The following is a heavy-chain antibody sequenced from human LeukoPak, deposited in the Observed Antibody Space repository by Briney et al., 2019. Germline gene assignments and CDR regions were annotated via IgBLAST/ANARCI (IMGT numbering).Heavy chain of an antibody. CDR2: ISGSGGST. CDR3: AKWKLYVFDP. D-gene: IGHD1-1*01. V-gene: IGHV3-23*01. J-gene: IGHJ5*02. CDR1: GFTFSSYA. Sequence: GGSLRLSCAASGFTFSSYAMSWVRQAPGKGLEWVSAISGSGGSTYYADSVKGRFTISRDNSKNTLYLQMTRLRAEETVVYYCAKWKLYVFDPWGQGTLVTVSS.